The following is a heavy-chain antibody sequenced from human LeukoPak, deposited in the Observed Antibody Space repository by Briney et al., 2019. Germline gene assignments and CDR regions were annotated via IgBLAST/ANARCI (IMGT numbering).Heavy chain of an antibody. J-gene: IGHJ6*02. CDR1: TFTFSSYT. CDR3: ARQFDYGYYYGMDV. CDR2: IDSGRAYI. D-gene: IGHD4-17*01. Sequence: GGSLRLSCAASTFTFSSYTMNWVRQAPGKGLEWVSSIDSGRAYIYCADSVKGRFTISRGNAKNSVYLQMNSLRAEDTAVYYCARQFDYGYYYGMDVWGQGTTVTVSS. V-gene: IGHV3-21*01.